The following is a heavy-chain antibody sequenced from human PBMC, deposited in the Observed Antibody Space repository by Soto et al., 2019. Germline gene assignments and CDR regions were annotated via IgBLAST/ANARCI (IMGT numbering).Heavy chain of an antibody. CDR3: ASRDRGDGYNYVFDY. D-gene: IGHD5-12*01. J-gene: IGHJ4*02. CDR2: IYYSGST. V-gene: IGHV4-39*01. Sequence: SETLSLTCTVSGGSISSSSYYWGWIRQPPGKGLEWIGSIYYSGSTYYNPSLKSRVTISVDTSENQFSLKLSSVTAADTAVYYCASRDRGDGYNYVFDYWGQGTLVTVSS. CDR1: GGSISSSSYY.